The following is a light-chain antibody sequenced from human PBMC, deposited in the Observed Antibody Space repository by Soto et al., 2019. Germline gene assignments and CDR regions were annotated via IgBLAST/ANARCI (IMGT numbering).Light chain of an antibody. CDR1: QSVSSN. Sequence: EIVMTQSPGTLSVSPGERATLSCRASQSVSSNLAWYRQKPGQAPRLLIYGASTRATGIPARFSGSGSGTDFTLTINSLHSEDFAVYYCQQYNNWPRTFGPGTKVDIK. J-gene: IGKJ3*01. CDR3: QQYNNWPRT. CDR2: GAS. V-gene: IGKV3-15*01.